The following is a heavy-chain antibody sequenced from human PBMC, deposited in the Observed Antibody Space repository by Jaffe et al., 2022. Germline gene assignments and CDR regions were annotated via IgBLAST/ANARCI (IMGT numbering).Heavy chain of an antibody. D-gene: IGHD3-10*01. CDR1: GYTFTSYY. Sequence: QVQLVQSGAEVKKPGASVKVSCKASGYTFTSYYMHWVRQAPGQGLEWMGIINPSGGSTSYAQKFQGRVTMTRDTSTSTVYMELSSLRSEDTAVYYCAREEVSVRGVIIRPLDYWGQGTLVTVSS. CDR3: AREEVSVRGVIIRPLDY. V-gene: IGHV1-46*01. J-gene: IGHJ4*02. CDR2: INPSGGST.